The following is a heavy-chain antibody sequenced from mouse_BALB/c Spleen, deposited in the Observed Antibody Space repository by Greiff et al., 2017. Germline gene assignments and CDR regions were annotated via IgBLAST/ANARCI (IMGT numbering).Heavy chain of an antibody. Sequence: EVKLMESGGGLVKPGGSLKLSCAASGFAFSSYDMSWVRQTPEKRLEWVAYISSGGGSTYYPDTVKGRFTISRDNAKNTLYLQMSSLKSEDTAMYYCARHGGSLYAMDYWGQGTSVTVSS. CDR3: ARHGGSLYAMDY. CDR1: GFAFSSYD. V-gene: IGHV5-12-1*01. CDR2: ISSGGGST. J-gene: IGHJ4*01.